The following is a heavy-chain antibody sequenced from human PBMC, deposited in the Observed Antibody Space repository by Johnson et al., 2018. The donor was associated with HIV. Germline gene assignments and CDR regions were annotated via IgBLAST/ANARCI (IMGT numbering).Heavy chain of an antibody. Sequence: VQLVESGGGVVQPGRSLRLSCAASGFTFSNYAMHWVRQAPGKGLEWVSAISGSGGSTYYADSVKGRFTISRDNSKNTLYLQMNSLRAEDTAVYYCAKGEALWFGELGAFDIWGQGTMFTVSS. J-gene: IGHJ3*02. V-gene: IGHV3-23*04. CDR1: GFTFSNYA. D-gene: IGHD3-10*01. CDR3: AKGEALWFGELGAFDI. CDR2: ISGSGGST.